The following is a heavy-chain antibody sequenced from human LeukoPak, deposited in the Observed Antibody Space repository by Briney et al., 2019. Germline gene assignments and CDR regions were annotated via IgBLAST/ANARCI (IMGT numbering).Heavy chain of an antibody. CDR1: GYTFTSYA. CDR3: ARGRSSWMVDY. CDR2: INAGNGNA. D-gene: IGHD6-13*01. Sequence: GASVKVSCKASGYTFTSYAMHWVRQAPGQRLEWMGWINAGNGNAKYSQKFQGRVTITRDTSASTAYMELSSLRSEDTAVYYCARGRSSWMVDYWGQGTLVTVSS. V-gene: IGHV1-3*01. J-gene: IGHJ4*02.